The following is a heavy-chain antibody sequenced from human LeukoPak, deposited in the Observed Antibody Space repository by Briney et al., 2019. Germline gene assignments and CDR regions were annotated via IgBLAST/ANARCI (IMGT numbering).Heavy chain of an antibody. D-gene: IGHD6-13*01. CDR2: INPNSGNR. CDR1: GYTFTSLD. J-gene: IGHJ4*02. CDR3: ISSWYDY. Sequence: ASVKVSCKASGYTFTSLDINWVRQATGQGLEWMGWINPNSGNRGYAQQFQGRVTMTTDTSTSTAYMELRSLRSDDTAVYYCISSWYDYWGQGTLVTVSS. V-gene: IGHV1-8*02.